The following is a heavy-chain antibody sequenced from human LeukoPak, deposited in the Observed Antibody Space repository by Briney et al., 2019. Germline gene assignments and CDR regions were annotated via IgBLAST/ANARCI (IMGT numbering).Heavy chain of an antibody. V-gene: IGHV1-18*01. J-gene: IGHJ4*02. CDR1: GYTFTNYG. CDR2: ISHYNGNT. D-gene: IGHD2-2*01. Sequence: ASVKVSCKASGYTFTNYGISWVRQAPGQGLEWMGWISHYNGNTNYAQKLQGRVTMTTDTPTSTAYMELRSLRSDDTAVYYCARGHGSSLDRPFDYWGQGTLVTVSS. CDR3: ARGHGSSLDRPFDY.